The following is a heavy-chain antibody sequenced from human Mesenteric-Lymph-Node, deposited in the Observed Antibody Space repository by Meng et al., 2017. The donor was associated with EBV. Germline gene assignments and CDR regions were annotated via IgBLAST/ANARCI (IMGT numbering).Heavy chain of an antibody. V-gene: IGHV4-30-4*01. J-gene: IGHJ4*02. Sequence: QVQLQESGPGLVKPSETLSISCAVSGGSINIGGYYWTWVRQPPGKGLEWIGYIYSSGITYYNPSLKSRVSISTDTSINQFSLKLTSVTAADTAVYYCASGLLHTSMPYWGQGILVTVSS. CDR3: ASGLLHTSMPY. CDR2: IYSSGIT. D-gene: IGHD2/OR15-2a*01. CDR1: GGSINIGGYY.